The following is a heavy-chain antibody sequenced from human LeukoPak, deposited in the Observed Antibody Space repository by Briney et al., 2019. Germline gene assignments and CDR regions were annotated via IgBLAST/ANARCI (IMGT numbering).Heavy chain of an antibody. J-gene: IGHJ5*02. CDR1: GFTFSSYE. D-gene: IGHD3-10*01. V-gene: IGHV3-48*03. CDR3: ARDLHGSGTYIDWFDP. Sequence: PGGSLRLSCAASGFTFSSYEMNWVRQAPGKGLEWVSYISSSGSTIYYADSVKGRFTISGDNAKNSLYLQMNSLRAEDTAVYYCARDLHGSGTYIDWFDPWGQGTLVTVSS. CDR2: ISSSGSTI.